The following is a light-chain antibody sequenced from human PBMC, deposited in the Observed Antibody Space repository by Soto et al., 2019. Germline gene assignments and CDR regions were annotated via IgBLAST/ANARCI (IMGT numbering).Light chain of an antibody. Sequence: AIRMTQSPSSLSASTGDRVTITCRASQGISSYLAWYQQKPGKAPKLLLYAASTLQSGVPSRFSGSGSGTDFTLTISCLQSEDFATYYCQQYYSYPQTFGPGTKVDIK. V-gene: IGKV1-8*01. CDR1: QGISSY. J-gene: IGKJ3*01. CDR2: AAS. CDR3: QQYYSYPQT.